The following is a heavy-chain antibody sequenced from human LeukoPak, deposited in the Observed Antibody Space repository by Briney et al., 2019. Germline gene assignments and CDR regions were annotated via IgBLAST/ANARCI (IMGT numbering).Heavy chain of an antibody. Sequence: PGGSLRLSCAASGFTFSSYEMNWVRQAPGKGLEWVSYISSSGSTIYYADSVKGRFTISRDNAKNSLYLQMNSLRAEDTAVYYCATTVSRWFGELPFDYSGQGTLVTVSS. CDR2: ISSSGSTI. CDR1: GFTFSSYE. J-gene: IGHJ4*02. CDR3: ATTVSRWFGELPFDY. V-gene: IGHV3-48*03. D-gene: IGHD3-10*01.